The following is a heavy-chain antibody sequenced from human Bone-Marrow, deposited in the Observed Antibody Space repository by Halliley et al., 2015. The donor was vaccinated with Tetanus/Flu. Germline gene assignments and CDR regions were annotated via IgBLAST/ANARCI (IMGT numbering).Heavy chain of an antibody. CDR2: ITWSSNAL. J-gene: IGHJ4*02. D-gene: IGHD1-1*01. CDR3: AKDTFASGLIGQLEP. V-gene: IGHV3-9*01. CDR1: GFNFDDHG. Sequence: CAASGFNFDDHGMHWVRQSPGKGLEWISGITWSSNALGYAESVKGRFTISRDNAKNSLFLHMKSLRPEDTAFYYCAKDTFASGLIGQLEPWGQGTLVTVSS.